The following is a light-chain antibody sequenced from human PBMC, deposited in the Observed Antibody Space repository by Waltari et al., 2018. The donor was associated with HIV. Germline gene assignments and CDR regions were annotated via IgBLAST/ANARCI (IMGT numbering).Light chain of an antibody. CDR2: GNN. V-gene: IGLV1-44*01. Sequence: QSVLRQPPSASGTPGQRVNISCAGARYNIGSNSVSWYKPLPGMAPKLLTYGNNQRPSGVPDRFSGSKSGTSASLAISGLQSEDEADYYCAAWDDNLNALFGGGTKLTVL. J-gene: IGLJ2*01. CDR1: RYNIGSNS. CDR3: AAWDDNLNAL.